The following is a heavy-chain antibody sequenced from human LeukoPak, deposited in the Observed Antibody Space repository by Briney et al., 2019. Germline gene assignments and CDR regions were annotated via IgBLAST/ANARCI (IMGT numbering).Heavy chain of an antibody. V-gene: IGHV4-34*01. CDR2: INHSGST. D-gene: IGHD2-2*02. J-gene: IGHJ5*02. CDR1: GGSFSGYY. CDR3: ARLRVVPAAINWFDP. Sequence: SETLSLTCAVYGGSFSGYYWSWIHQPPGKGLEWIGEINHSGSTNYNPSLKSRVTISVDTSKNQFSLKLSSVTAADTAVYYCARLRVVPAAINWFDPWGQGTLVTVSS.